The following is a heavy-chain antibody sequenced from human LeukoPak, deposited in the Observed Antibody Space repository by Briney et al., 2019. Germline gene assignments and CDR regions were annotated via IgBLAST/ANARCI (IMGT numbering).Heavy chain of an antibody. V-gene: IGHV4-31*03. CDR1: GGSISSGGYY. CDR3: ARDGPYYDFWNRRFDP. J-gene: IGHJ5*02. Sequence: SETLSLTCTVSGGSISSGGYYWSWIRQHPGKGLEWIGYIYYSGSTYYNPSLESRVTISVDTSKNQFSLKLSSVTAADTAVYYCARDGPYYDFWNRRFDPWGQGTLVTVSS. D-gene: IGHD3-3*01. CDR2: IYYSGST.